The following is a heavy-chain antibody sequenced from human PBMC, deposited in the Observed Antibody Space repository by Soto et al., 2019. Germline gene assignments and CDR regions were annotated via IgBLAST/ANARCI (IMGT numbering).Heavy chain of an antibody. D-gene: IGHD3-16*01. V-gene: IGHV1-18*01. CDR2: ISAYNGNT. Sequence: ASVKVSCKTSGYTFTSYGISWVRQAPGQGLEWMGWISAYNGNTNYAQKLQGRVTMTTDTSTSTAYMELRSLRSDDTAVYYCARDYIWGSSNAFDIWGQGTMVTVSS. CDR3: ARDYIWGSSNAFDI. J-gene: IGHJ3*02. CDR1: GYTFTSYG.